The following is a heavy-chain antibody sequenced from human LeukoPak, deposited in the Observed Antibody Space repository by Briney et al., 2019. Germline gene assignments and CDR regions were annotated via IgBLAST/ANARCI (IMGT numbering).Heavy chain of an antibody. CDR3: LGTQPDY. Sequence: GGSLRLSCAASGFTFSSYAMHWVRQAPGKGLEWVAVISYDGSNKYYADSVKGRFTISRDNSKNTLYLQMNSLRAEDTAVYYCLGTQPDYWGQGTLVTVSS. CDR2: ISYDGSNK. D-gene: IGHD1-1*01. J-gene: IGHJ4*02. CDR1: GFTFSSYA. V-gene: IGHV3-30-3*01.